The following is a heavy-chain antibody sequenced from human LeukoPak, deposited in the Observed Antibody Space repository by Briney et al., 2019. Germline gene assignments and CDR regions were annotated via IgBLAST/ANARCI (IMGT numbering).Heavy chain of an antibody. J-gene: IGHJ4*02. Sequence: GGSLRLSCAASGFTFSSYSMNWVRQAPGKGLEWVSAISGSGGSTYYADSVKGRFTISRDNSKNTLYLQMNSLRAEDTAVYYCAKYSSGAGYSSNWYFDYWGQGTLVTVSS. CDR3: AKYSSGAGYSSNWYFDY. V-gene: IGHV3-23*01. D-gene: IGHD6-13*01. CDR2: ISGSGGST. CDR1: GFTFSSYS.